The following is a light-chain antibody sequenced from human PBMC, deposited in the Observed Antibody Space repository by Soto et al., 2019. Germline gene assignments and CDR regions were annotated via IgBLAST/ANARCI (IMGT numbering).Light chain of an antibody. V-gene: IGKV3-11*01. CDR3: QQRSNWPPVIT. Sequence: EIVLTQSPATLSLSPGERATLSCRASQSFSSHLAWYQQKPGQAPRLLIYDASKRATGIPARFSGRGSGTEFTLTISRLEPEDFAVYYCQQRSNWPPVITFGQGTRLEIK. J-gene: IGKJ5*01. CDR2: DAS. CDR1: QSFSSH.